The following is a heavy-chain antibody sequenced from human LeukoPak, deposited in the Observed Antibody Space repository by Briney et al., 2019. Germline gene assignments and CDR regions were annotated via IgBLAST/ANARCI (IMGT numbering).Heavy chain of an antibody. V-gene: IGHV4-39*07. CDR3: ARDSITTDAFDI. Sequence: SETLSLTCTVSGGSISSSSYYWGWIRQPPGKGLEWIGSIYYSGSTYYNPSLKSRVTISVDTSKNQFSLKLSSVTAADTAVYYCARDSITTDAFDIWGQGTMVTVSS. D-gene: IGHD1-14*01. CDR2: IYYSGST. CDR1: GGSISSSSYY. J-gene: IGHJ3*02.